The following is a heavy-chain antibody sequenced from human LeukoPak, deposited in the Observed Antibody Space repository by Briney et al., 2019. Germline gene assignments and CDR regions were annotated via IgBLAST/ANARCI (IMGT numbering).Heavy chain of an antibody. D-gene: IGHD3-3*01. V-gene: IGHV3-23*01. CDR3: AKEYYDFWSGYPHDY. CDR1: GFTFSTYA. Sequence: GGSLRLSCAASGFTFSTYAMSWVRQAPGKGLEWVSGISGSGDYTYYADSVKGRFTISRDNSKNTLYLQMNSLRAEDTAVYYCAKEYYDFWSGYPHDYWGQGTLVTVSS. J-gene: IGHJ4*02. CDR2: ISGSGDYT.